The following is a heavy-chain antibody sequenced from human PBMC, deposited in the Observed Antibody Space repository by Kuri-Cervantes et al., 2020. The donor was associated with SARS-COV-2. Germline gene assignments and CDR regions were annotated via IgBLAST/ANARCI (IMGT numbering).Heavy chain of an antibody. CDR1: GFTFGGYT. J-gene: IGHJ6*03. CDR2: IRTKAYAGTT. Sequence: GESLKISCTPSGFTFGGYTINWVRQAPGKGLEWVGFIRTKAYAGTTEYAASVKGRFTISRDDSKSIAYLQMNSLKTEDTAVYYCTRGGFPYYYYMDVWGKGTTVTVSS. CDR3: TRGGFPYYYYMDV. D-gene: IGHD3-16*01. V-gene: IGHV3-49*04.